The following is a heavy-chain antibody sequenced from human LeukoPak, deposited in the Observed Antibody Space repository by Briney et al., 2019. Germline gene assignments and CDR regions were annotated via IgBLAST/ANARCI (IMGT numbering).Heavy chain of an antibody. J-gene: IGHJ5*02. Sequence: ASVKVSCKASGYTFTSYDINWVRQATGQGLEWMGWMNPNSGNTGYAQKFQGRVTITRNTSISTAYMELSSLRSEDTAVYYCARVRAVVVPAAMSRAPLGRYNWFDPWGQGTLVTVSS. D-gene: IGHD2-2*01. V-gene: IGHV1-8*01. CDR3: ARVRAVVVPAAMSRAPLGRYNWFDP. CDR2: MNPNSGNT. CDR1: GYTFTSYD.